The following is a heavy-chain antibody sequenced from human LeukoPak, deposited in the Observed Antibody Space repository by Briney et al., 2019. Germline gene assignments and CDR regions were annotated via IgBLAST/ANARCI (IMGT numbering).Heavy chain of an antibody. V-gene: IGHV3-23*01. Sequence: GGSLRLSCAASGFTFSSYAMSCVRQAPGKGLEWGSAISGSGGSTYYADSVKGRFTISRDNSNNTLYLQLNRPRAEHTAVYYCAKDGVSDYGDYALNWFDPWGQGTLVPVSS. J-gene: IGHJ5*02. CDR1: GFTFSSYA. CDR2: ISGSGGST. D-gene: IGHD4-17*01. CDR3: AKDGVSDYGDYALNWFDP.